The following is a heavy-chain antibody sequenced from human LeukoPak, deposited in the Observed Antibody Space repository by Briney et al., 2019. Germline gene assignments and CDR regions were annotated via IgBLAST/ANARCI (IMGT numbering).Heavy chain of an antibody. D-gene: IGHD6-19*01. CDR2: IYDSGST. V-gene: IGHV4-39*01. Sequence: PSETLSLTCSVSGGSISSNSYYRGWIRQPPGKGLEWIGSIYDSGSTYYNPSLKSRVTISVDTSKNQFSLNLRSVTAADTAVYYCARIAVAEDYYFDYWGQGTLVTVSS. CDR3: ARIAVAEDYYFDY. CDR1: GGSISSNSYY. J-gene: IGHJ4*02.